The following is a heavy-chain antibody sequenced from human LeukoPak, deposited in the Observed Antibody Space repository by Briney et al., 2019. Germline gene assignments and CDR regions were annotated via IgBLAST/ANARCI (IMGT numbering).Heavy chain of an antibody. CDR2: ISSSSSYI. V-gene: IGHV3-21*01. Sequence: GGSLRLSCAASEFTFSSYSMNWVRQAPGKGLEWVSSISSSSSYIYYADSVKGRFTISRDNAKNSLYLQMNSLRAEDTAVYYCARENSGYDYAFDIWGQGTMVTVSS. CDR1: EFTFSSYS. CDR3: ARENSGYDYAFDI. J-gene: IGHJ3*02. D-gene: IGHD5-12*01.